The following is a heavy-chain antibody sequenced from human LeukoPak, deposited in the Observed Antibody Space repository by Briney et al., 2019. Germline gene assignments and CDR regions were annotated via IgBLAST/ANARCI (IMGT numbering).Heavy chain of an antibody. Sequence: GGSLRLSCAASGFTFDDYGMSWVRQAPGKGLEWVSGINWNGGSTGYADSVKGRFTISRDNAKNSLYLQMNSLRAEDTALYYCAREMEGLTMIVVEDAFDIWGQGTMVTVSS. D-gene: IGHD3-22*01. J-gene: IGHJ3*02. CDR3: AREMEGLTMIVVEDAFDI. CDR2: INWNGGST. V-gene: IGHV3-20*04. CDR1: GFTFDDYG.